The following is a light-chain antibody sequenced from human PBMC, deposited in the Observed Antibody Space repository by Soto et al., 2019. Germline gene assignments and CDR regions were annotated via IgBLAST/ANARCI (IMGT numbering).Light chain of an antibody. CDR1: STDVGGYNY. Sequence: QSALTQPGSVSGSPGQSVTISCTGTSTDVGGYNYVSWYQQHPGKVPKLMLYDVSKRPSGVPDRFSGSKSGNTASLTISGLQAEDEADYYFCSYACRDTLYVFGSGTKVTVL. J-gene: IGLJ1*01. V-gene: IGLV2-11*01. CDR2: DVS. CDR3: CSYACRDTLYV.